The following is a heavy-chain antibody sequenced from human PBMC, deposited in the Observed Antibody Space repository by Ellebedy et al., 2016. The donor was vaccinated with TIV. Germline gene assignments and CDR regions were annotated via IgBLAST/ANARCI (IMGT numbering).Heavy chain of an antibody. J-gene: IGHJ3*02. CDR2: IIPILAIA. Sequence: AASVKVSCKASGGTFSNYAISWVRQAPGQGLEWMGRIIPILAIADYAQKFQGRVTITADKSTSTAYLELSSLRSEDTAVYYCATERHVEMATILTDAFDIWGQGTMVTVSS. V-gene: IGHV1-69*04. CDR1: GGTFSNYA. CDR3: ATERHVEMATILTDAFDI. D-gene: IGHD5-24*01.